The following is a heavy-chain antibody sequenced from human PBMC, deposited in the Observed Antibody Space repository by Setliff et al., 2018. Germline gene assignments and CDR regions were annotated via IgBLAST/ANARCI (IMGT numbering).Heavy chain of an antibody. CDR3: ARSAGYSSSWYNYYYGMDV. J-gene: IGHJ6*02. V-gene: IGHV4-38-2*01. Sequence: LSLTCAVSGYSISSGYYWGWIRQPPGKGLEWIGSIYHSGSTYYNPSLKSRVTISVDTSKNQFSPKLSSVTAADTAVYYCARSAGYSSSWYNYYYGMDVWGQGTTVTVSS. CDR2: IYHSGST. D-gene: IGHD6-13*01. CDR1: GYSISSGYY.